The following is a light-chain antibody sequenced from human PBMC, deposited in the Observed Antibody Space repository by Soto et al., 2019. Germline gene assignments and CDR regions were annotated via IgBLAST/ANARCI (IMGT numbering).Light chain of an antibody. Sequence: QSALTQPASVSGSPGQSITISCTGTSSDVGGYNYVSWYQQHPGKAPKLMIYDVSNRPSGVSNRFSGSKSGNTASLSISGLQAEDDADYYCSSYTSTSTRVFGGGTKLTLL. CDR1: SSDVGGYNY. CDR2: DVS. J-gene: IGLJ2*01. V-gene: IGLV2-14*01. CDR3: SSYTSTSTRV.